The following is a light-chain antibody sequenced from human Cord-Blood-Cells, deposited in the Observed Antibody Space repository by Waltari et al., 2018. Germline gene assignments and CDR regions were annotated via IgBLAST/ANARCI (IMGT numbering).Light chain of an antibody. Sequence: QSVLTQPPSVSGAPGQRVTISCTGSSSNIGAGYDVHWYQQLPGTAPKLLIYRNSNRPAGVPDRVSGSKAGTTASLAITGLQAEDEADYYCQAYDSSLSAPYVFGTGTKVTVL. CDR3: QAYDSSLSAPYV. CDR1: SSNIGAGYD. J-gene: IGLJ1*01. V-gene: IGLV1-40*01. CDR2: RNS.